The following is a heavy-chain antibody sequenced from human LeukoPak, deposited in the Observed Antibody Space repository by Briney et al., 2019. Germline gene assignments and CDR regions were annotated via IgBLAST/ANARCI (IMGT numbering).Heavy chain of an antibody. V-gene: IGHV3-23*01. J-gene: IGHJ4*02. CDR1: GFTFSSYA. CDR3: AKDANEYRENDS. Sequence: GGSLRLSCAASGFTFSSYAMSWVRQAPGKGLEWVSVISGSGGSTYYADSVEGRFTISRDNSKNTLYLQMNSLRAEDTAVYYCAKDANEYRENDSWGQGTLVTVSS. CDR2: ISGSGGST. D-gene: IGHD2-8*01.